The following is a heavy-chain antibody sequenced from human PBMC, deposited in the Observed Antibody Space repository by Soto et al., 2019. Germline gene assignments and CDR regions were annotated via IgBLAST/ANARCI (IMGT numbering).Heavy chain of an antibody. J-gene: IGHJ6*02. D-gene: IGHD2-2*01. CDR3: ARAPLRYCSSTSCNYYYYGMDV. V-gene: IGHV4-4*02. CDR1: GGSISSSNW. Sequence: SETLSLTCAVSGGSISSSNWWSWVRQPPGKGLEWIGEIYHSGSTNYNPSLKSRVTISVDKSKNQFSLKLSSVTAADTAVYYCARAPLRYCSSTSCNYYYYGMDVWGQGTTVTVSS. CDR2: IYHSGST.